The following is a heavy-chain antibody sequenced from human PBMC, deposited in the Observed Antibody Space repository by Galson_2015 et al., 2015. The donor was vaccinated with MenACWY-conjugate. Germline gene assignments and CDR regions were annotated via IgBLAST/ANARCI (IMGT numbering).Heavy chain of an antibody. D-gene: IGHD3-22*01. CDR3: AREWEYYYDPYAFEI. J-gene: IGHJ3*02. Sequence: SVKVSCKASGYTFTSYGISWVRQAPGQGLEWMGWISAYNGNTNYAQKLQGRVTMTTDTSTSTAYMELRSLRSDDTAVYYCAREWEYYYDPYAFEIWGQGTMVTVSS. CDR2: ISAYNGNT. V-gene: IGHV1-18*01. CDR1: GYTFTSYG.